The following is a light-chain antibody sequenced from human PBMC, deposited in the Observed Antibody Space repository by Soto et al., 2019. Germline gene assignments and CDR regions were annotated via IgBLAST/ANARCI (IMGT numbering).Light chain of an antibody. CDR1: QSISGY. V-gene: IGKV1-39*01. J-gene: IGKJ2*01. CDR3: QQSYGRPYT. CDR2: TAS. Sequence: DIQMTQSPSAMSASIGDRVTITCRASQSISGYLNWYHQKPGTAPKLLIYTASSLQGGVPPRFSGNGSGTLFTLTLSSLQPEDSGIYYCQQSYGRPYTFGQGTKVDIK.